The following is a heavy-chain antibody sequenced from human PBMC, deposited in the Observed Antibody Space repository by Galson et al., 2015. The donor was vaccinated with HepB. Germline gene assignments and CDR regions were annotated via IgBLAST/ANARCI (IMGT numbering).Heavy chain of an antibody. CDR1: GGTFSSYA. J-gene: IGHJ3*02. D-gene: IGHD3-16*01. CDR3: ASPARMITFGHAFDI. CDR2: IIPIFGTA. Sequence: SVKVSCKASGGTFSSYAISWVRQAPGQGLEWMGGIIPIFGTANYAQKFQGRVTITADESTSTAYMELSSLRSEDTAVYYCASPARMITFGHAFDIWGQGTMVTVSS. V-gene: IGHV1-69*13.